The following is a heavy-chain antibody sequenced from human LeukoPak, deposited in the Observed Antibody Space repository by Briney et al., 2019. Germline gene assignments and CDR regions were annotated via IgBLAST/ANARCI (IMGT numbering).Heavy chain of an antibody. CDR1: GGSISSYY. CDR2: IYYSGST. Sequence: SETLSLTCTVSGGSISSYYWSWIRQPPGKGLEWIGYIYYSGSTNYNPSLKSRVTISVDTSKNQFSLKLSSVTAADTAVYYCARRAGDYYSSGSYYRPNYYYYGMDVWGQGTTVTVSS. J-gene: IGHJ6*02. D-gene: IGHD3-10*01. V-gene: IGHV4-59*01. CDR3: ARRAGDYYSSGSYYRPNYYYYGMDV.